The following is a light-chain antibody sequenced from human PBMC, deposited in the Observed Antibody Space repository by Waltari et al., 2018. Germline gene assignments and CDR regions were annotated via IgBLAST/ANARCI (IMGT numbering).Light chain of an antibody. CDR1: SSDVGGSNY. Sequence: QSALTQPASVSGSPGQPTTISCTGTSSDVGGSNYVSWYQQHPGKAPKPMIYDVSNRPSGVSNRFSGSKSGNTASLTISGLQAEDEADYYCSSYTSSSTLVFGGGTKLTVL. V-gene: IGLV2-14*01. J-gene: IGLJ2*01. CDR2: DVS. CDR3: SSYTSSSTLV.